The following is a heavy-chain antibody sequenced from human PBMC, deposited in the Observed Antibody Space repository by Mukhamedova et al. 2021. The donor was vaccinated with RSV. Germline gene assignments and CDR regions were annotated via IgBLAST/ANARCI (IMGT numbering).Heavy chain of an antibody. V-gene: IGHV4-4*02. D-gene: IGHD6-6*01. CDR3: ARGFSSSGAFDY. Sequence: WSWVRQPPGKGLEWIGEIYHSGSTNYNPSLKSRVTISVDKSKNQFSLKLSSVTAADTAVYYCARGFSSSGAFDYWGQGTRVTVS. CDR2: IYHSGST. J-gene: IGHJ4*02.